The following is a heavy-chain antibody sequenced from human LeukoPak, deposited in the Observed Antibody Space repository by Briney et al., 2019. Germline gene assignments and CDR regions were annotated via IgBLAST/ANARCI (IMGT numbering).Heavy chain of an antibody. CDR1: GYTFTSYY. CDR2: IIPIFGTA. J-gene: IGHJ6*02. V-gene: IGHV1-69*13. CDR3: ARDLIESYDSSGYYKLYYYGMDV. Sequence: ASVKVSCKASGYTFTSYYMHWVRQAPGQGLEWMGGIIPIFGTANYAQKFQGRVTITADESTSTAYMELSSLRSEDTAVYYCARDLIESYDSSGYYKLYYYGMDVWGQGTTVTVSS. D-gene: IGHD3-22*01.